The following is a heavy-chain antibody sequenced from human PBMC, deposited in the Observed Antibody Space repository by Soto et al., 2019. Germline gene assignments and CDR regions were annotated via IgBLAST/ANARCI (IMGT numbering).Heavy chain of an antibody. CDR1: GGSISGYY. CDR2: IYSSGSA. J-gene: IGHJ4*02. D-gene: IGHD6-13*01. V-gene: IGHV4-59*01. Sequence: QVQLLESGPGLVKPWETLSLSCTVSGGSISGYYWSWIRQTPGKGLEWIGYIYSSGSAKYNPSLKSRVTISVDTSKNQFSLKLTSVTAADTAVYYCARDRLYSSNWYEIDYWGQGTLVTVSS. CDR3: ARDRLYSSNWYEIDY.